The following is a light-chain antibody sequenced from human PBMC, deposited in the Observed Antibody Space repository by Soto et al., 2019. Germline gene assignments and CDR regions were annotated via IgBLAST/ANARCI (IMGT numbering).Light chain of an antibody. V-gene: IGKV1-33*01. CDR1: QDISHY. CDR2: DAS. CDR3: QQYDNPPWT. J-gene: IGKJ1*01. Sequence: DIEMTQSPSSLSASVGDRVTITCQASQDISHYLNWYQQKPGKAPKLLIYDASNLETGVPSRFSGSGSGTDFTFTISSLQPEDIATYYCQQYDNPPWTFGQGTKVEIK.